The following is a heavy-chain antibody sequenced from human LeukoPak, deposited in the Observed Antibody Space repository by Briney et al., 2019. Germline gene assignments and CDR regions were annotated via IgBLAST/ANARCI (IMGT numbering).Heavy chain of an antibody. CDR1: GFTFKNYA. CDR3: GRDWKLDY. Sequence: GGSLRVSCAASGFTFKNYAMSWVRQAPGKGLEWVSAIGDNGADTKYADSVKGRFTISRDNSRNTLYLQLNSLRVEDTAIYYCGRDWKLDYWGQGTLVTVSS. CDR2: IGDNGADT. J-gene: IGHJ4*02. D-gene: IGHD1-1*01. V-gene: IGHV3-23*01.